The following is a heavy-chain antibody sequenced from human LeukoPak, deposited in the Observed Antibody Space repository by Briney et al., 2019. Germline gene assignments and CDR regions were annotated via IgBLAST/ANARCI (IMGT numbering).Heavy chain of an antibody. V-gene: IGHV3-48*04. CDR2: ISSSSRTI. D-gene: IGHD3-22*01. CDR1: GFTFSSYS. J-gene: IGHJ4*02. Sequence: GGSLRLSCAASGFTFSSYSMNWVRQAPGKGLEWISYISSSSRTIYYADSVKGRFTISRDNAKNSLFLQMNSLRAEDMAVYYCARSNYYDSSGYPSFDNWGQGTLVTVSS. CDR3: ARSNYYDSSGYPSFDN.